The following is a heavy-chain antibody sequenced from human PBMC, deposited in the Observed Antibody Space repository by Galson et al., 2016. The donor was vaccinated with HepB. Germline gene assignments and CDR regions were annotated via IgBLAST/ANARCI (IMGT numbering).Heavy chain of an antibody. V-gene: IGHV3-9*01. Sequence: SLRLSCAASGFTFGAHAMHWVRQRPGKGLEWVSGISWNSGAIDYADSVGGRFTISRDNAKNSLDLQMSSLRAEDTALYYCAKDLSGIPYYYSLDVWGLGTTVTVS. CDR2: ISWNSGAI. CDR3: AKDLSGIPYYYSLDV. J-gene: IGHJ6*02. CDR1: GFTFGAHA. D-gene: IGHD6-13*01.